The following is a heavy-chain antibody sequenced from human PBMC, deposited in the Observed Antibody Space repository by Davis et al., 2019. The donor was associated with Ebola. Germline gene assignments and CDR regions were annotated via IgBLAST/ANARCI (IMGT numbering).Heavy chain of an antibody. V-gene: IGHV3-30*04. CDR2: VSFDGSNK. D-gene: IGHD1-26*01. CDR3: VRDTIEGATTFDY. CDR1: GFAFSIYA. J-gene: IGHJ4*02. Sequence: GESLKISCATSGFAFSIYALHWVRQAPGKGLEWVAVVSFDGSNKYYAEFVKGRFTISRDNTKNTLNLQMNSLRVEDTAVYYCVRDTIEGATTFDYWGQGTLVIVSS.